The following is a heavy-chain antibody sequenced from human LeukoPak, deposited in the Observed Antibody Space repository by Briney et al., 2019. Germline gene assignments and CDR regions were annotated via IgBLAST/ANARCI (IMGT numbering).Heavy chain of an antibody. Sequence: GASVKVSCKASGYTFTSYYMHWVRQAPGQGLEWMGIINPSGGSTSYAQKFQGRVTMTRDTSTSTVYMELSSLRSEDTAVYYCAIYQYYYDSSGFPPVFDYWGQGTLVTVSS. CDR2: INPSGGST. V-gene: IGHV1-46*01. CDR3: AIYQYYYDSSGFPPVFDY. J-gene: IGHJ4*02. D-gene: IGHD3-22*01. CDR1: GYTFTSYY.